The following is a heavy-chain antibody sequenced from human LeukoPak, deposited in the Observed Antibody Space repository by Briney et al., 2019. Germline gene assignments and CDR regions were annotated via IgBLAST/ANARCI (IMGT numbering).Heavy chain of an antibody. V-gene: IGHV3-74*01. CDR2: ISGDERSI. J-gene: IGHJ3*02. D-gene: IGHD2-2*01. CDR3: VREYCDTTSCSNHDAFDI. Sequence: GGSLRLSCAASGFTFSRYWMHWVRHAPGKGLERVSRISGDERSISYADSVQGRFTISRDNAKNTLYLQMNSLRAEETAVYYCVREYCDTTSCSNHDAFDIWGQGTMVTVSS. CDR1: GFTFSRYW.